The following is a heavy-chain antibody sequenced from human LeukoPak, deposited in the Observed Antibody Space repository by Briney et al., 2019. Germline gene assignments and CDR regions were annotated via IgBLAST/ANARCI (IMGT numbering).Heavy chain of an antibody. Sequence: SETLSLTCTVSGDSTSIYYWSWIRQPPGQGLEWIGYIYYTGSTTYNPSLKSRLTISIDTSKNQFPLNLISLTAADTAVYYCARGRGDSRGTSFDSWGQGTLVTVSS. CDR1: GDSTSIYY. CDR2: IYYTGST. J-gene: IGHJ4*02. D-gene: IGHD3-22*01. V-gene: IGHV4-59*01. CDR3: ARGRGDSRGTSFDS.